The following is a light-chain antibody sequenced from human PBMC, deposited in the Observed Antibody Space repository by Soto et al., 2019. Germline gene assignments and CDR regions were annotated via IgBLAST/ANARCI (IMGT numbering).Light chain of an antibody. CDR1: QGIRND. J-gene: IGKJ4*01. Sequence: AIQMTQSPSSLSASVGDRVTITCRASQGIRNDVGLYQQKPGKAPELLIYAASSLQTGVPSRFSGSGSGTDFTLTISSLQPEDFATYFCQQIYSAPLTFGGGTKVDIK. CDR3: QQIYSAPLT. CDR2: AAS. V-gene: IGKV1-6*01.